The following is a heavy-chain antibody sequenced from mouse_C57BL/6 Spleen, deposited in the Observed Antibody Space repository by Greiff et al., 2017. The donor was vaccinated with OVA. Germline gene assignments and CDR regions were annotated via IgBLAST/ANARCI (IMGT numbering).Heavy chain of an antibody. J-gene: IGHJ3*01. D-gene: IGHD3-2*02. V-gene: IGHV14-2*01. CDR2: IDPEDGET. CDR1: GFNIKDYY. Sequence: EVNVVESGAELVKPGASVKLSCTASGFNIKDYYMHWVKQRTEQGLEWIGRIDPEDGETKYAPKFQGKATITEDTSSTTAYLQLSSMTSEDTAVYYCSSTAQGFAYWGQGTLVTVSA. CDR3: SSTAQGFAY.